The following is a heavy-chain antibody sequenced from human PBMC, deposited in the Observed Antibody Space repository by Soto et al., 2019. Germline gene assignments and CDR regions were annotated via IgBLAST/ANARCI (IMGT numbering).Heavy chain of an antibody. V-gene: IGHV4-39*01. J-gene: IGHJ4*02. CDR2: IYYSGST. Sequence: SDTLSLTCTVSGCRLSSSSYYWDCIPQPPGKGLEWIGSIYYSGSTYYNPSLKSRVTISVDTSKNQFSLKLSSVTAADTAVYYCARHTPAISISDHWGQGTLVTVSS. CDR1: GCRLSSSSYY. D-gene: IGHD2-15*01. CDR3: ARHTPAISISDH.